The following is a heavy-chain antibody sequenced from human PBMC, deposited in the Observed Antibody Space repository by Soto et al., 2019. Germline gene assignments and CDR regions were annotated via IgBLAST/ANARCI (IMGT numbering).Heavy chain of an antibody. V-gene: IGHV4-30-2*05. J-gene: IGHJ6*02. CDR3: ARSSGSAFWGVYYYYGMDV. Sequence: SETLSLTCAVSGGSISSGGYSWSWIRQPPGKGLEWIAYIYYSGSTYYSPSLKSRVTISVDTSKNQFSLKLSSVTAADTAVYYCARSSGSAFWGVYYYYGMDVWGQGTTVTVSS. D-gene: IGHD3-10*01. CDR1: GGSISSGGYS. CDR2: IYYSGST.